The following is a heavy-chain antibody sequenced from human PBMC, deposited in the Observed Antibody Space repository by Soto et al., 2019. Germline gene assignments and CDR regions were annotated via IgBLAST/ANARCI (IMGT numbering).Heavy chain of an antibody. J-gene: IGHJ5*02. CDR3: ARHWIAGSSIP. CDR2: IHYSGTS. Sequence: LSLTCSVSGDSISSSSQYWGWIRQPPGKGLEWIGSIHYSGTSYYNPSLKSRVTIFVDTSKNQLSLKLSSVTAADTAVYYCARHWIAGSSIPWGQGTLVTVSS. CDR1: GDSISSSSQY. V-gene: IGHV4-39*01. D-gene: IGHD2-21*01.